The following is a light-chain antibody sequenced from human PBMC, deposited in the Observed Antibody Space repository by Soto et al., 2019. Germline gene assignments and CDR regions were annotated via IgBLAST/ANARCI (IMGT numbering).Light chain of an antibody. J-gene: IGLJ2*01. CDR3: VLYMGSGKGRV. V-gene: IGLV8-61*01. CDR2: STN. CDR1: SGSVSTSYY. Sequence: QAVVTQEPSFSVSPGGTVTLTCGLSSGSVSTSYYPSWYQQTPGQAPRTLIYSTNTRSSGVPDRFSGSILGNKAALTITGAQADDESDYYCVLYMGSGKGRVFGGGTKLTV.